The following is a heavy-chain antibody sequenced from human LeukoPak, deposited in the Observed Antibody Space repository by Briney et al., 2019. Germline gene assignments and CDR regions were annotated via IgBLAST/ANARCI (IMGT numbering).Heavy chain of an antibody. D-gene: IGHD6-13*01. CDR2: IYYSGST. V-gene: IGHV4-59*01. CDR3: ARFSQQLAQYYYYGMDV. Sequence: PSETLSLTCTVSGGSISRYYRSWIRQPPGKGLEWIGYIYYSGSTNYNPSLKSRVTISVDTSKNQFSLKLSSVTAADTAVYYCARFSQQLAQYYYYGMDVWGQGTTVTVSS. J-gene: IGHJ6*02. CDR1: GGSISRYY.